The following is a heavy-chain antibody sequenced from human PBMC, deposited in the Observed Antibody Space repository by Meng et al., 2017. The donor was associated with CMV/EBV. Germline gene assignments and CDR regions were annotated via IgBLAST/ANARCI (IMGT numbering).Heavy chain of an antibody. CDR1: GGSLSGYY. D-gene: IGHD1-26*01. CDR3: ARGVGGWFDP. V-gene: IGHV4-34*01. J-gene: IGHJ5*02. CDR2: INHSGST. Sequence: VQLQQWGAGLLKPSETLSLTCAVYGGSLSGYYWSWIRQPPGKGLEWIGEINHSGSTNYNPSLKSRVTISVDTSKNQFSLKLSSVTAADTAVYYCARGVGGWFDPWGQGTLVTVSS.